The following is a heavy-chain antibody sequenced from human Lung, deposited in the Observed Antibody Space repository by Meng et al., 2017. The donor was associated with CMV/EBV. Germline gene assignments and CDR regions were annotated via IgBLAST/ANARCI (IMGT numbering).Heavy chain of an antibody. CDR3: TRVFGSGSQRYGGYYGMDV. CDR1: DFTVSSNY. V-gene: IGHV3-53*01. CDR2: IYSGGTT. D-gene: IGHD3-10*01. Sequence: GRSLRLSCAASDFTVSSNYMSWVRQAPGKGLEWVSLIYSGGTTYYADSVKGRFTISRDNSKNTLYLQMNSLRAEDTAVYYCTRVFGSGSQRYGGYYGMDVWGQGTXVTVSS. J-gene: IGHJ6*02.